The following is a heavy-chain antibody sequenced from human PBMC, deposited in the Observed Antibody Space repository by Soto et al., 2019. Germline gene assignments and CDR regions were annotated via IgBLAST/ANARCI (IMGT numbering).Heavy chain of an antibody. V-gene: IGHV2-26*01. CDR2: IFSNDEK. D-gene: IGHD6-19*01. CDR1: GFSLSNARMG. Sequence: QVTLKESGPVLVKPTETLTLTCTVSGFSLSNARMGVSWIRQPPGKALEWLAHIFSNDEKSYSTSLKSRLTISKDTSKSQVVLTMTNMDPVDTATYYCARMALGGWPPVDYYYGMDVWGQGTTVTVSS. J-gene: IGHJ6*02. CDR3: ARMALGGWPPVDYYYGMDV.